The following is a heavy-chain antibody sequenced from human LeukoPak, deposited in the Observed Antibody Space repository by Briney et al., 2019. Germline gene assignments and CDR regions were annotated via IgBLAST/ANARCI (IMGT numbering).Heavy chain of an antibody. J-gene: IGHJ5*02. Sequence: SETLSLTCTVSGGSISSSSYYWGWIRQPPGKGLEWIGEINHSGSTNYNPSLKSRVTISVDTSKNQFSLKLSSVTAADTAVYYCARPRYSSSRAYWFDPWGQGTLVTVSS. CDR1: GGSISSSSYY. CDR3: ARPRYSSSRAYWFDP. CDR2: INHSGST. V-gene: IGHV4-39*07. D-gene: IGHD6-6*01.